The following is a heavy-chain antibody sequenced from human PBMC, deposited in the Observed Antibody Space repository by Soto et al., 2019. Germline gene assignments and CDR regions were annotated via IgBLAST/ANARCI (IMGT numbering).Heavy chain of an antibody. CDR3: AKDPNDYGDYPYYFDY. CDR1: GFTFSPFW. CDR2: INSDGNST. Sequence: PGGSLRLSCAASGFTFSPFWMHWVRQVPGKGPVWVSRINSDGNSTSCADSVKGRFTISRDNAKNTPYLQMNSLRAEDTAVYYCAKDPNDYGDYPYYFDYWGQGTLVTVSS. D-gene: IGHD4-17*01. V-gene: IGHV3-74*01. J-gene: IGHJ4*02.